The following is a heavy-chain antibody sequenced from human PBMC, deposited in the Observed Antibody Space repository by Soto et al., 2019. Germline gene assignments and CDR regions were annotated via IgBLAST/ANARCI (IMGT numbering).Heavy chain of an antibody. V-gene: IGHV1-18*01. CDR3: ARGRYGAY. Sequence: QVHLVQSGAEVKKPGASVKVSCKGSGYGFTTYGITWVRQAPGQGLEWMAWISAHNGNTNYAQKLQGRVTVTRDTSTITAYMELRSLRSDGTAVYYCARGRYGAYWGQGALVTVSS. J-gene: IGHJ1*01. CDR1: GYGFTTYG. CDR2: ISAHNGNT. D-gene: IGHD3-10*01.